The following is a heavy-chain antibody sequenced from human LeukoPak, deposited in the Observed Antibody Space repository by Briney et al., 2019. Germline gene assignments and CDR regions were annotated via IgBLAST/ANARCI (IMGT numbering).Heavy chain of an antibody. J-gene: IGHJ4*02. CDR2: INPNDGDT. V-gene: IGHV1-2*02. CDR1: GYTFTDYY. D-gene: IGHD2-2*01. Sequence: GASVNVSCRASGYTFTDYYMHWVRQAPGQGFEWMGWINPNDGDTNYAQKFQGRVTMTRDTSISTAHMEVSRLRSDDTAVYYCARANFLYCSSSTCLFDSWGQGTLVTVSS. CDR3: ARANFLYCSSSTCLFDS.